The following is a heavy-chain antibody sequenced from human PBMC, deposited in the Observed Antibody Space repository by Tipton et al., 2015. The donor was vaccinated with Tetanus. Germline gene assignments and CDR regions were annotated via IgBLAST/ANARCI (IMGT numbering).Heavy chain of an antibody. D-gene: IGHD3-22*01. CDR2: IYYSGST. Sequence: TLSLTCTVSGSSISSGGYYWSWIRQHPGKGLEWIGYIYYSGSTYYNPSLKSRVTISVDTSKNQFSLKLSSVTAADTAVYYCARDSGSPQTYCYDSRGYYPYYDSGMDVGGQGTAVAFSS. J-gene: IGHJ6*01. CDR3: ARDSGSPQTYCYDSRGYYPYYDSGMDV. V-gene: IGHV4-31*03. CDR1: GSSISSGGYY.